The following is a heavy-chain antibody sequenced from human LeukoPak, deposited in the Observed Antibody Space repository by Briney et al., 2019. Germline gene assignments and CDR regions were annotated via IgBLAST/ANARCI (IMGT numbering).Heavy chain of an antibody. Sequence: GASVKVSCKASGGTFSSYAISWVRQAPGQGLEWMGRIIPILGIANYAQKFQGRVTITADKSTGTAYMELSSLRSEDTAVYYCAVVYYDSSGYDYWGQGTLVTVSS. CDR2: IIPILGIA. CDR1: GGTFSSYA. CDR3: AVVYYDSSGYDY. D-gene: IGHD3-22*01. V-gene: IGHV1-69*04. J-gene: IGHJ4*02.